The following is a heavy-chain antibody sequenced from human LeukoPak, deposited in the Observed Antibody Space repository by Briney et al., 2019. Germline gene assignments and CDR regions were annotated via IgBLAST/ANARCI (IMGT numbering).Heavy chain of an antibody. Sequence: RSETLSLTCTVSDDSISDYYRGWIRQPPGKGLEWIGYSHNSGTSTYNPSLKSRVTISADTSKNQFSLKLNSLTTADTAVYYCTRGAGWLIDYWGQGILVTVSS. V-gene: IGHV4-59*01. J-gene: IGHJ4*02. CDR2: SHNSGTS. D-gene: IGHD3-16*01. CDR1: DDSISDYY. CDR3: TRGAGWLIDY.